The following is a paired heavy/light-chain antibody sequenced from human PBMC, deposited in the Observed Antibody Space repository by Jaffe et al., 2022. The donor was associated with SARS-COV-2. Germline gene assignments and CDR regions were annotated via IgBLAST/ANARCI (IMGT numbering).Light chain of an antibody. J-gene: IGKJ1*01. CDR2: DAS. CDR1: QSVSSY. CDR3: QQRSNWT. V-gene: IGKV3-11*01. Sequence: EIVLTQSPATLSLSPGERATLSCRASQSVSSYLAWYQQKPGQAPRLLIYDASNRATGIPARFSGSGSGTDFTLTISSLEPEDFAVYYCQQRSNWTFGQGTKVEIK.
Heavy chain of an antibody. J-gene: IGHJ4*02. CDR1: GGTFSSYA. D-gene: IGHD3-9*01. CDR3: ARRYYDILTGYDEAFFDY. Sequence: QVQLVQSGAEVKKPGSSVKVSCKASGGTFSSYAISWVRQAPGQGLEWMGGIIPIFGTANYAQKFQGRVTITADESTSTAYMELSSLRSEDTAVYYCARRYYDILTGYDEAFFDYWGQGTLVTVSS. CDR2: IIPIFGTA. V-gene: IGHV1-69*01.